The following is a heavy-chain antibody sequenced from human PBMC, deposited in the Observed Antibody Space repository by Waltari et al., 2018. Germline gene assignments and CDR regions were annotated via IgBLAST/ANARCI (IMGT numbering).Heavy chain of an antibody. CDR2: INPNSGGT. Sequence: QVQLVQSGAEVKKPGASVKVSCKASGYTFTGYYMHWVRQAPGQGLEWMGRINPNSGGTNYAQKFQGRVTMTRDTSISTAYMELSRLRSDDTAVYYCARDCSGGSWRVRGWFDPWGQGTLVTVSS. D-gene: IGHD2-15*01. CDR3: ARDCSGGSWRVRGWFDP. CDR1: GYTFTGYY. V-gene: IGHV1-2*06. J-gene: IGHJ5*02.